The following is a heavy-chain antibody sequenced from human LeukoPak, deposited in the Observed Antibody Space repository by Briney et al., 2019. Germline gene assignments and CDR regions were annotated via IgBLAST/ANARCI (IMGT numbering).Heavy chain of an antibody. CDR1: GYTFTSYY. D-gene: IGHD6-25*01. J-gene: IGHJ4*02. CDR2: INPSGGST. Sequence: GASVKVSCKASGYTFTSYYMHWVRQAPGQGLEWMGIINPSGGSTSYAQKFQGRVTMTRDTSTSTVYMELSSLRSEDTAVYYCARESGSGYSSEWGDFDYWGQGTLVTVSS. V-gene: IGHV1-46*01. CDR3: ARESGSGYSSEWGDFDY.